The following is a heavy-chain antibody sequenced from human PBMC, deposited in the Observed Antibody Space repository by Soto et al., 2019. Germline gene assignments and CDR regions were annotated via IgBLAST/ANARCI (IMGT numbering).Heavy chain of an antibody. J-gene: IGHJ6*02. V-gene: IGHV3-74*01. CDR3: ARGDIVVVPAAMPDYYGMDV. D-gene: IGHD2-2*01. CDR2: INSDGSST. CDR1: GFTFSSYW. Sequence: EVQLVESGGGLVQPGGSLRLSCAASGFTFSSYWMHWVRQAPGKGLVWVSRINSDGSSTSYADSVKGRFTISRDNAKNTLYLQMNSLRVEDTAVYYCARGDIVVVPAAMPDYYGMDVWGQGTTVTVSS.